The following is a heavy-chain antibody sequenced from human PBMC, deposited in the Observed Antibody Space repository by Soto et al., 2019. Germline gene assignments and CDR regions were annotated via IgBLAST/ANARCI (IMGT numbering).Heavy chain of an antibody. J-gene: IGHJ6*02. Sequence: HPGGSLRLSCAASGFTFSSYGMHWVRQAPGKGLEWVAVIWYDGSNKYYADSVKGRFTISRDNSKNTLYLQMNSLRAEDTAVYYCARGRGEITMTDYYYYGMDVWGQGTTVTVSS. CDR1: GFTFSSYG. CDR3: ARGRGEITMTDYYYYGMDV. D-gene: IGHD3-22*01. V-gene: IGHV3-33*01. CDR2: IWYDGSNK.